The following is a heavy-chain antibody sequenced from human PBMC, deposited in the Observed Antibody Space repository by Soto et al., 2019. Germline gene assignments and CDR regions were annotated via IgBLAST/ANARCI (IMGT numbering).Heavy chain of an antibody. CDR1: GFTFKKFA. J-gene: IGHJ4*02. Sequence: EVQLLESGGGVVQPGGSLRLACVASGFTFKKFAMAWVRQAPVEGLEWVSGISCCGGSTSYADSVKGRFSIARNDSKNTLSLQMNSLRVEDTAQYYCAKADGEQWLVPHLDNWGQGTLVTVS. V-gene: IGHV3-23*01. CDR2: ISCCGGST. CDR3: AKADGEQWLVPHLDN. D-gene: IGHD6-19*01.